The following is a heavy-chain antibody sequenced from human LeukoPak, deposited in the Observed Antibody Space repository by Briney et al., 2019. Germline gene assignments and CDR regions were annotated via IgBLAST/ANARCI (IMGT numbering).Heavy chain of an antibody. CDR3: AREVTRRSWFDP. D-gene: IGHD2-21*02. Sequence: PGGSLRLSCAASGFTVSSNYKSWVRQAPGKGLEWVSVIYSGGSTYYADSVKGRFTISRDNSKNTLYLQMNSLRAEDTAVYYSAREVTRRSWFDPWGQGTLVTVSS. CDR2: IYSGGST. CDR1: GFTVSSNY. V-gene: IGHV3-66*02. J-gene: IGHJ5*02.